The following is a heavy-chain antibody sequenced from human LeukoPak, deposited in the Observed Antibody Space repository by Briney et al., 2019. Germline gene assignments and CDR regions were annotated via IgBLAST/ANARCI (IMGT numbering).Heavy chain of an antibody. CDR1: GFTFGDYA. Sequence: PGGSLRLSCTASGFTFGDYAMSWFRQAPAKGLEWVGFIRSKAYGGTTEYAASVKGRFTISRDDSKSIAYLQMNSLKTEDTAVYYCTRDYGGIQLWSFDYWGQGTLVTVSS. D-gene: IGHD5-18*01. CDR3: TRDYGGIQLWSFDY. J-gene: IGHJ4*02. CDR2: IRSKAYGGTT. V-gene: IGHV3-49*03.